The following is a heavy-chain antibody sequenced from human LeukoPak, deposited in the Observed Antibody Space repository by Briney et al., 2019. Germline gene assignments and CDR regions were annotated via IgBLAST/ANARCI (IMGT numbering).Heavy chain of an antibody. CDR1: GFTFSNYS. V-gene: IGHV3-21*01. CDR3: ANHRYSSGGWYDFDI. CDR2: ISSSSSHT. Sequence: GGSLRLSCAASGFTFSNYSMNWVRQAPGKGLEWVSSISSSSSHTYYADSVKGRFTISRDNAKNSLYLQMNSLRAEDTAVYYCANHRYSSGGWYDFDIWGQGTMVTVSS. D-gene: IGHD6-19*01. J-gene: IGHJ3*02.